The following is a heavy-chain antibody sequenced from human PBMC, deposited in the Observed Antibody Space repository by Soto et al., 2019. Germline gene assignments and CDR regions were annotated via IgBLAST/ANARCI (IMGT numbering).Heavy chain of an antibody. CDR1: GGSIGGYY. CDR3: ANSHGSGIYFFS. V-gene: IGHV4-59*01. CDR2: ISYSGSA. J-gene: IGHJ5*02. D-gene: IGHD3-10*01. Sequence: QVQLQESGPGLVKPSETLSLICTVSGGSIGGYYWNWIRQPPGKGLEWMGYISYSGSADYNPSLTSRVTISQDASRNQFSLRLRSVTAADTATYYCANSHGSGIYFFSWGQGTLVTVSS.